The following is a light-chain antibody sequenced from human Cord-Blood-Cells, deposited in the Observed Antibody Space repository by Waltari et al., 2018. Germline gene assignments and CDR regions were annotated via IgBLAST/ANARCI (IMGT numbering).Light chain of an antibody. Sequence: QTVVTQEPSFSVSPGGTVTLTCGLSSGSVSPRYYPSLYQQTPGLAPRTLIYSTNTRSSGVPDRFSGSILGNKAALTITGAQADDESDYYCVLYMGSGIPYVVFGGGTKLTVL. CDR2: STN. J-gene: IGLJ2*01. V-gene: IGLV8-61*01. CDR3: VLYMGSGIPYVV. CDR1: SGSVSPRYY.